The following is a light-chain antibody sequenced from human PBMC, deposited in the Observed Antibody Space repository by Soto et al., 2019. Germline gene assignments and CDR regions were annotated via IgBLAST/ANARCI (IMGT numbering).Light chain of an antibody. Sequence: EIVLTQSPDTLSLSPGERATLSCRASQFVSSSYLAWHQQKPGQAPRLLIYGASSRATGTPDRFSGSGSGTDFTLTINGLEPEDFAVYYCHHYGSSPRTFGQGTKVEIK. CDR2: GAS. CDR1: QFVSSSY. CDR3: HHYGSSPRT. V-gene: IGKV3-20*01. J-gene: IGKJ1*01.